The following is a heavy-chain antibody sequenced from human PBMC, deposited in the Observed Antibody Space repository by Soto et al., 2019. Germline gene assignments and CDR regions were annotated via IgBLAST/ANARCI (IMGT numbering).Heavy chain of an antibody. CDR3: ARPTTPQYYYGMDV. Sequence: WASVKVSCKASGGTFSSYAISWVRQAPGQGLEWMGGIIPIFGTANYAQKFQGRVTITADKSTSTAYMELSSLRSEDTAVYYCARPTTPQYYYGMDVWGQGTTVTVSS. CDR2: IIPIFGTA. V-gene: IGHV1-69*06. CDR1: GGTFSSYA. J-gene: IGHJ6*02. D-gene: IGHD4-17*01.